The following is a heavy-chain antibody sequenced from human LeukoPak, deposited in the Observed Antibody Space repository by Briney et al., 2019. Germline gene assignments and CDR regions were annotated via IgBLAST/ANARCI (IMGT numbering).Heavy chain of an antibody. CDR2: IHHSVST. V-gene: IGHV4-34*01. J-gene: IGHJ1*01. CDR3: GREGVRIRGYSYGHGRGGVYFQH. D-gene: IGHD5-18*01. CDR1: GALFTGYY. Sequence: SQTLSLTSVVYGALFTGYYWSWIRQPPGNGMEWVGEIHHSVSTNYNTSFKTRFTLSLDTSRNQLSWNLGSGAAAATAVYNFGREGVRIRGYSYGHGRGGVYFQHWGQGTLVTVSS.